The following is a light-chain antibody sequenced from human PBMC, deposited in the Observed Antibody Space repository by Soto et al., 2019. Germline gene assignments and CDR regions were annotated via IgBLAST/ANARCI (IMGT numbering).Light chain of an antibody. V-gene: IGKV1-6*01. CDR2: GAS. CDR1: QGISNE. CDR3: LQDYTYPWT. J-gene: IGKJ1*01. Sequence: IQMTHSPSSLSASVGDRVTITCLASQGISNELGWYQQRPGKAPKVLIYGASNLQSGVPSRFSGSASGTDFTLTISSLQPEDFETYYCLQDYTYPWTFGQGTKVDIK.